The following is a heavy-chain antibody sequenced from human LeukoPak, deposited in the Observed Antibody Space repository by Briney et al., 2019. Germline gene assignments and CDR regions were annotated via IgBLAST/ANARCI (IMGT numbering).Heavy chain of an antibody. J-gene: IGHJ4*02. CDR1: GGSTSSYY. CDR3: ARSRTGREMATIGYFDY. CDR2: IYYSGST. D-gene: IGHD5-24*01. Sequence: PSETLSLTCAVSGGSTSSYYWSWIRQPPGKGLEWIGYIYYSGSTNYNPSLKSRVTISVDTSKNQFSLKLSSVTAADTAVYYCARSRTGREMATIGYFDYWGQGTLVTVSS. V-gene: IGHV4-59*01.